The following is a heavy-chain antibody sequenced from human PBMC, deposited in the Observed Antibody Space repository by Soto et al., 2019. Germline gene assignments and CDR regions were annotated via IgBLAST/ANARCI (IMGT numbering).Heavy chain of an antibody. CDR3: ARSRYHNYYLRYYYGMDV. Sequence: SETLSLTCAVYGGSFSGYYWSWIRQPPGKGLEWIGEINHSGSTNYNPSLKSRVTISVDTSKNQFSLKLSSVTAADTAVYYCARSRYHNYYLRYYYGMDVWGQGTTVTVSS. CDR2: INHSGST. V-gene: IGHV4-34*01. J-gene: IGHJ6*02. D-gene: IGHD3-10*01. CDR1: GGSFSGYY.